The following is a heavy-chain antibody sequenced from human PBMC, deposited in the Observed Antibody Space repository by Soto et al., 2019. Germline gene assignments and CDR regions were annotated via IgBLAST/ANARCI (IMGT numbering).Heavy chain of an antibody. J-gene: IGHJ4*02. D-gene: IGHD2-2*03. CDR2: MSGSGGST. CDR3: AKEGGYCSSTSCYGRVYY. V-gene: IGHV3-23*01. CDR1: GFTFSSYA. Sequence: EVLLLESGGGLVQPGGSLRLSCAASGFTFSSYAMSWVRQAPGKGLEWVSAMSGSGGSTYYADSVKGRFTISRDNSKNPLYLQMNSLRAEDTAVYYCAKEGGYCSSTSCYGRVYYWGQGTLVTVSS.